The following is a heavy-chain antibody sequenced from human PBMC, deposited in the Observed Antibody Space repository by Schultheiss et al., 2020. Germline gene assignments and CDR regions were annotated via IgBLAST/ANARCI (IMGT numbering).Heavy chain of an antibody. V-gene: IGHV3-33*01. J-gene: IGHJ3*02. CDR1: GFTFSSYG. CDR2: IWYDGSNK. Sequence: GGSLRLSCAASGFTFSSYGMHWVRQAPGKGLEWVAVIWYDGSNKYYADSVKGRFTISRDNSKNTLYLQMNSLRAEDTAVYYCATERHCSGGSCLDAFDIWGQGTMVTVSS. D-gene: IGHD2-15*01. CDR3: ATERHCSGGSCLDAFDI.